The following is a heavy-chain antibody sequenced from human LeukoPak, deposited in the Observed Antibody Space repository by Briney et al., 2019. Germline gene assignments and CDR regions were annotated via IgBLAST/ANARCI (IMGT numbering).Heavy chain of an antibody. CDR3: ARDRNDYIWGSYYMDV. V-gene: IGHV4-4*07. CDR2: IYTSGST. CDR1: GGSISSYY. J-gene: IGHJ6*03. D-gene: IGHD3-16*01. Sequence: SETLSLTCTVSGGSISSYYWRWIRQPAGRGLEWIGRIYTSGSTNYNPSLKSRVTMSVDTSKNQFSLKLSSVTAADTAVYYCARDRNDYIWGSYYMDVWGKGTTVTVPS.